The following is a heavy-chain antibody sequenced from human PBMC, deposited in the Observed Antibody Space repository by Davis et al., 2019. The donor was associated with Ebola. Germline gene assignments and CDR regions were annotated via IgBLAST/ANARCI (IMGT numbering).Heavy chain of an antibody. CDR1: GFTFSSYE. V-gene: IGHV3-30*18. CDR2: ISYDGSNK. J-gene: IGHJ4*02. CDR3: AKDSYYYDSSGFWGGDY. Sequence: GGSLRLSCAASGFTFSSYEMNWVRQAPGKGLEWVAVISYDGSNKYYADSVKGRFTISRDNSKNTLYLQMNSLRAEDTAVYYCAKDSYYYDSSGFWGGDYWGQGTLVTVSS. D-gene: IGHD3-22*01.